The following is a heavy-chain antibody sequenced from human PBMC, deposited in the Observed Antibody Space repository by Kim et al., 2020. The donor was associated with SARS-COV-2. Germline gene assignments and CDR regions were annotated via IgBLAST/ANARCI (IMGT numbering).Heavy chain of an antibody. D-gene: IGHD6-19*01. J-gene: IGHJ4*02. Sequence: YALAVKGRLTINPNTSKDQFSLQLNSVTPEDTAVYYCARDRQRAGTGVDYWGQGTLVTVSS. CDR3: ARDRQRAGTGVDY. V-gene: IGHV6-1*01.